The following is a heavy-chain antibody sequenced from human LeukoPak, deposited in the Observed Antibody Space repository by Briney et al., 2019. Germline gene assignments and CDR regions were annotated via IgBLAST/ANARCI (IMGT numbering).Heavy chain of an antibody. CDR1: GFTFSSYV. V-gene: IGHV3-30*18. D-gene: IGHD5-12*01. CDR2: ISYDGSNK. CDR3: AKDNGIVAPSIPLDY. Sequence: GGSLRLSCAASGFTFSSYVMHWVRQAPGKGLEWVAFISYDGSNKYYADSVKGRFTISRDNSKNTLYLQMNNLRAEDTAVYYCAKDNGIVAPSIPLDYWGQGTLVTVSS. J-gene: IGHJ4*02.